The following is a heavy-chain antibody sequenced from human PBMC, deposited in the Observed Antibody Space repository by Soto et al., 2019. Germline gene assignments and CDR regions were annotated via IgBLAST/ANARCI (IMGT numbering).Heavy chain of an antibody. D-gene: IGHD3-9*01. J-gene: IGHJ4*02. V-gene: IGHV5-51*01. Sequence: GESLKISCKGSVYSFTSYWIGWVRQMPGKGLEWMGIIYPGDSDTRYSPSFQGQVTISADKSISTAYLQWSSLKASDTAMYYCARLGGYFDWLLSYFDYWGQGTLVTVSS. CDR1: VYSFTSYW. CDR2: IYPGDSDT. CDR3: ARLGGYFDWLLSYFDY.